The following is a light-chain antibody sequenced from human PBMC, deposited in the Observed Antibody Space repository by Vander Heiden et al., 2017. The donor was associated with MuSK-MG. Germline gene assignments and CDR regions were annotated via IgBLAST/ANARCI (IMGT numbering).Light chain of an antibody. V-gene: IGKV1D-16*01. Sequence: DIQMTQSPSSLSASVGDTITITCRASQALNAWLAWYQQKPAQAPKSLIYGTSNSESGVPSRFSGGRSGADFTLTITSLQPEDFATYYCQQDDIYPHTFGGGTKVEMK. CDR1: QALNAW. CDR3: QQDDIYPHT. J-gene: IGKJ4*01. CDR2: GTS.